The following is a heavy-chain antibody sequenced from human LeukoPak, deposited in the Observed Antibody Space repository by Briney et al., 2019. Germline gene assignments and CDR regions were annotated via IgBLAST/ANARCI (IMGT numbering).Heavy chain of an antibody. Sequence: GGSLRLSCAASGFTFSNYVMSWVRQAPGKGLEWVSSISDGGDRTYYTDSVKGRFTVSRDNSKNTLYLQMNSLRAEDTAVYYCARDLITSSTAYFQHWGQGTLVTVSS. V-gene: IGHV3-23*01. J-gene: IGHJ1*01. CDR2: ISDGGDRT. D-gene: IGHD6-6*01. CDR1: GFTFSNYV. CDR3: ARDLITSSTAYFQH.